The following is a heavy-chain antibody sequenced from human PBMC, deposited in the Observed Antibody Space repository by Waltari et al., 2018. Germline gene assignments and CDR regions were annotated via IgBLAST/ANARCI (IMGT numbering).Heavy chain of an antibody. V-gene: IGHV1-69*13. CDR3: AILGYCTNGVCSDWYFDL. CDR1: GGTFSSYA. D-gene: IGHD2-8*01. CDR2: LSPIFGTA. Sequence: QVQLVQSGAEVKKPGSSVKVSCKASGGTFSSYAISWVRQAPGQGLEWMGRLSPIFGTANYAQKVQGRVTITADKSTSTAYMELSSLRSEDTAVYYCAILGYCTNGVCSDWYFDLWGRGTLVTVSS. J-gene: IGHJ2*01.